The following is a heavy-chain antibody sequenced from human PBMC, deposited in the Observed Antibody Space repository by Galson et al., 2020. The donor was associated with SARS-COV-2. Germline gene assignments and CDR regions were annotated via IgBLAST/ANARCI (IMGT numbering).Heavy chain of an antibody. Sequence: ASVKVSCKSSGYTFTAYYMHWVRQAPGQGLEWMGGINPKSGATHIAQRFQGRVTMTGDTSITTAYMELSSLTSDDTAIYYCARGGSTAVFGVVINHYWCQGTPVTVSS. CDR1: GYTFTAYY. V-gene: IGHV1-2*02. D-gene: IGHD3-3*01. CDR3: ARGGSTAVFGVVINHY. J-gene: IGHJ4*02. CDR2: INPKSGAT.